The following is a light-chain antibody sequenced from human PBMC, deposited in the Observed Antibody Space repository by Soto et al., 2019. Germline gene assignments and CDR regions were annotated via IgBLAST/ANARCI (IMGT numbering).Light chain of an antibody. Sequence: QSVLTQPPSVSVAPGQKVTISCSGSSSNIGNNYVSWYQQLPGTAPKLLIYENNVRPSGIPDRFSGSKSGTSATLGITGLQTGDEADYYCGTWDSSLSAVVFGGGTKLTVL. CDR3: GTWDSSLSAVV. J-gene: IGLJ2*01. CDR2: ENN. V-gene: IGLV1-51*02. CDR1: SSNIGNNY.